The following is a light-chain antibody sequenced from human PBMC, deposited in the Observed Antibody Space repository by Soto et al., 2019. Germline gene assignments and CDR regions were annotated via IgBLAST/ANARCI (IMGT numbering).Light chain of an antibody. J-gene: IGLJ1*01. V-gene: IGLV2-14*01. Sequence: QSALTQPASVSGSPGQSITISCTGTSGDVGGYNYVSWYQQHPGKAPILMIYEVSNRPSGVSNRFSGSKSGNTASLTISGLQAEDEADYYCSSYTSSSIPYVFGTGTKLTVL. CDR1: SGDVGGYNY. CDR2: EVS. CDR3: SSYTSSSIPYV.